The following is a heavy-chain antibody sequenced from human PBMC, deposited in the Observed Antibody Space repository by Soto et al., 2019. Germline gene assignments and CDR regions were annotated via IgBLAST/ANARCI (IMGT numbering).Heavy chain of an antibody. D-gene: IGHD5-18*01. CDR3: ARDQRGYSYGLDAFDI. CDR2: IIPIFGTA. V-gene: IGHV1-69*12. CDR1: GGTFSSYA. Sequence: QVQLVQSGAEVKKPGSSVKVSCKASGGTFSSYAISWVRQAPGQGLEWMGGIIPIFGTANYAQKFQGRVTITADESTSTDYMELSSLRSEDTAVYYCARDQRGYSYGLDAFDIWGQGTMFTVSS. J-gene: IGHJ3*02.